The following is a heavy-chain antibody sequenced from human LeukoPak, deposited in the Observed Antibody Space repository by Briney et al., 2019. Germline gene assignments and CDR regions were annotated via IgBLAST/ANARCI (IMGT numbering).Heavy chain of an antibody. Sequence: ASVKVSCKTSGYTFTGHYVHWVRQAPGQGLEWMGWINPNSGGTKYAQKFQGRVTMTSDTSITTAYMEFRGLRSDDTAVYYCVRGASWPIDYWGQGTLVTVFS. D-gene: IGHD2-2*01. CDR2: INPNSGGT. V-gene: IGHV1-2*02. J-gene: IGHJ4*02. CDR1: GYTFTGHY. CDR3: VRGASWPIDY.